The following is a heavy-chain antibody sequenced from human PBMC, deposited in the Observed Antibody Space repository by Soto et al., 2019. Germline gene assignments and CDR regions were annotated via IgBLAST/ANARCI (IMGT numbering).Heavy chain of an antibody. V-gene: IGHV1-3*01. J-gene: IGHJ4*02. CDR3: SRDAGSFDY. Sequence: ASLLVSCETSAYRFTAYAMHCVRQAPGQKLEWRGWIIAGNGNTKYSQQFQGRVTITRDTSASTADMELSSLRTEDTTAYYCSRDAGSFDYWGQGTLVTVSS. D-gene: IGHD3-10*01. CDR2: IIAGNGNT. CDR1: AYRFTAYA.